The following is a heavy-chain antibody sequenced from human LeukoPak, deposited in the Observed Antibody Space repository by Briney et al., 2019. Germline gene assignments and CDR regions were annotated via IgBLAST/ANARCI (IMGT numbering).Heavy chain of an antibody. D-gene: IGHD3-3*01. J-gene: IGHJ3*02. CDR2: IIPIFGTA. V-gene: IGHV1-69*13. CDR3: ARDLSISVTIFGVVIKPDAFDI. Sequence: ASVKVSCKASGGTFSSYAISWVRQAPGQGLEWMGGIIPIFGTANYAQKFQGRVTITADESTSTAYMELSSLRSEDTAVYYCARDLSISVTIFGVVIKPDAFDIWGQGTMVTVSS. CDR1: GGTFSSYA.